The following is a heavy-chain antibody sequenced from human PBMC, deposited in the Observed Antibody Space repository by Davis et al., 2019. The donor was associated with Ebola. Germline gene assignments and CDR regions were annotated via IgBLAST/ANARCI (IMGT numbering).Heavy chain of an antibody. V-gene: IGHV3-33*01. CDR1: GFTSSSYC. J-gene: IGHJ4*02. CDR3: ARETFLWFGESSGYYFDY. D-gene: IGHD3-10*01. Sequence: WGSLTLSCAASGFTSSSYCMHWVPQAPGKGLEWVSVIWYDGRNKYYADSVKGRFTISRDNSKNTLYLQMNSLRAEDTAVYYCARETFLWFGESSGYYFDYWGQGTLVTVSS. CDR2: IWYDGRNK.